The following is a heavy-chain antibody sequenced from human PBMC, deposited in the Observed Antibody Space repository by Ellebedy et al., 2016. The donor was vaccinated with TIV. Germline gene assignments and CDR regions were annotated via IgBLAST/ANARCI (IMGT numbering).Heavy chain of an antibody. CDR1: GYTFTGYY. J-gene: IGHJ4*02. D-gene: IGHD6-19*01. CDR2: INPNSGGT. CDR3: ARGLGWVAGLDY. Sequence: ASVKVSXKASGYTFTGYYMHWVRQAPGQGLEWMGWINPNSGGTNYAQKFQGRVTMTRDTSISTAYMELSRLRSDDTAVYYCARGLGWVAGLDYWGQGTLVTVSS. V-gene: IGHV1-2*02.